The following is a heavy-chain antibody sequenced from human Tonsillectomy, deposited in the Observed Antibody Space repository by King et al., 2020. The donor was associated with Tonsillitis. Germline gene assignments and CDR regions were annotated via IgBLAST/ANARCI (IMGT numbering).Heavy chain of an antibody. CDR2: ISSSSSYI. Sequence: VQLVESGGGLVKPGGSLRLSCAASGFTFSSYSMNWVRQAPGKGLEWVSSISSSSSYIYYADSVKGRFTISRDNAKNSLYLQMNSLRAEDTAVYYCAGEVTPMVTDYFDYWGQGTLVTVSS. V-gene: IGHV3-21*01. J-gene: IGHJ4*02. D-gene: IGHD5-18*01. CDR1: GFTFSSYS. CDR3: AGEVTPMVTDYFDY.